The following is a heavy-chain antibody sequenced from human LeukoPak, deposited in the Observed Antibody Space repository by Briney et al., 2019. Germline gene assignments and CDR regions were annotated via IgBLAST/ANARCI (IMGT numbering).Heavy chain of an antibody. J-gene: IGHJ4*02. CDR1: GYTFTSYY. CDR2: INPSGGST. CDR3: AREGVYCSSTSCSGPFDY. D-gene: IGHD2-2*01. Sequence: ASVKVSCKASGYTFTSYYMHWVRQAPGQGLEWMEIINPSGGSTSYAQKFQGRVTMTRDTSTSTVHMELSSLRSEDTAVYYCAREGVYCSSTSCSGPFDYWGQGTLVTVSS. V-gene: IGHV1-46*01.